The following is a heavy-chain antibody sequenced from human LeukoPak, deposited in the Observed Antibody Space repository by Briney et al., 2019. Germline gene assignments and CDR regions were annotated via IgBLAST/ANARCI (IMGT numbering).Heavy chain of an antibody. J-gene: IGHJ6*03. CDR3: ARDRRPYCGGDCSDRTDYYYYYYMDV. V-gene: IGHV1-2*02. Sequence: GASVKVSCKASGYTFTSYDINWVRQAPGQGLEWMGWINPNSGGTNYAQKFQGRVTMTRDTSISTAYMELSRLRSDDTAVYYCARDRRPYCGGDCSDRTDYYYYYYMDVWGKGTTVTISS. CDR2: INPNSGGT. CDR1: GYTFTSYD. D-gene: IGHD2-21*02.